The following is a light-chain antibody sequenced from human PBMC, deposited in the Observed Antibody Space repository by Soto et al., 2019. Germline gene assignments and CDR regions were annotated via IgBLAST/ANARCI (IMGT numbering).Light chain of an antibody. J-gene: IGKJ4*01. Sequence: EVVMTQSPGTLSVSTGEGATLSCRASHSVDSNLAWYQQKPGQAPRLLMYGGATRPSGIPDRFSGSGSGTEFTLTISSLQSEDFAVYYCQQYDSWPLTFGGGTKVEIK. CDR2: GGA. CDR1: HSVDSN. CDR3: QQYDSWPLT. V-gene: IGKV3D-15*01.